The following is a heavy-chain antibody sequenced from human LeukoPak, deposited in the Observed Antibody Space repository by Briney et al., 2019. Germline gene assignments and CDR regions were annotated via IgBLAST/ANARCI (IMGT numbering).Heavy chain of an antibody. CDR1: GGSISSYY. CDR3: ARGSAMVRGVLNDAFDI. J-gene: IGHJ3*02. CDR2: IYHSGST. Sequence: PSETLSLTCTVSGGSISSYYWSWIRQPPGKGLEWIGYIYHSGSTYYNPSLKSRVTISVDRSKNQISLKLSSVTAADTAVYYCARGSAMVRGVLNDAFDIWGQGTMVTVSS. V-gene: IGHV4-59*12. D-gene: IGHD3-10*01.